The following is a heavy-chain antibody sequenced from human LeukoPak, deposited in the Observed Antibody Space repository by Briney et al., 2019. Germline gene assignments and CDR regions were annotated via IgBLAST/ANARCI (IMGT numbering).Heavy chain of an antibody. D-gene: IGHD6-19*01. V-gene: IGHV5-51*01. CDR1: GYTFTNYW. CDR2: FYPGDSDT. Sequence: GESPKISCRGSGYTFTNYWIGWVRQMPGKGLEWVGIFYPGDSDTRYSPSFQGQVTISTDTSISTAYLQWSSLTDADTAMYYCARHTAPGYNSGWYTGYWGQGTLVTVSS. CDR3: ARHTAPGYNSGWYTGY. J-gene: IGHJ4*02.